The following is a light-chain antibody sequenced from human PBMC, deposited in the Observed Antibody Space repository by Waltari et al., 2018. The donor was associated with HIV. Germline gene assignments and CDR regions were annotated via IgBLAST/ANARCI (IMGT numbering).Light chain of an antibody. CDR2: EVS. J-gene: IGLJ2*01. V-gene: IGLV2-23*02. Sequence: QSALTQPASVSGSPGQSITISCTGTSSVVGGYNLVSWYPQHPGKAPKLMIYEVSKRPSGVSNRFSGSKSGNTASLTISGLQAEDEADYYCCAYAGSTTYVIFGGGTKLTVL. CDR3: CAYAGSTTYVI. CDR1: SSVVGGYNL.